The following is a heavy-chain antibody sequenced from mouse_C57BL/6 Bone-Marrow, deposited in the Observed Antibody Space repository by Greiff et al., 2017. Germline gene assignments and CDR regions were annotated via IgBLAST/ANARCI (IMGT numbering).Heavy chain of an antibody. J-gene: IGHJ1*03. V-gene: IGHV1-81*01. CDR2: IYPRSGNT. Sequence: VKLMESGAELARPGASVKLSCKASGYTFTSYGISWVKQRTGQGLEWIGEIYPRSGNTYYNEKFKGKATLTADKSSSTAYMELRSLTSEDSAVYFCARRAYWYFDVWGTGTTVTVSS. CDR1: GYTFTSYG. CDR3: ARRAYWYFDV. D-gene: IGHD3-3*01.